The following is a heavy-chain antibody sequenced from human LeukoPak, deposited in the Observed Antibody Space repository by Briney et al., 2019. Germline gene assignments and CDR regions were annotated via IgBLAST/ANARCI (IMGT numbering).Heavy chain of an antibody. D-gene: IGHD3-22*01. CDR2: INHSGNA. CDR3: ARGYHDPYYYDSSGHYGD. Sequence: SETLSLTCAVSGGSFSGYYWTWIRQPPGKGLEWIGEINHSGNANYNPSLKSRVTISLDMSENHFSLKLTSVTAADTAVYYCARGYHDPYYYDSSGHYGDWGQGTLVTVSS. J-gene: IGHJ4*02. CDR1: GGSFSGYY. V-gene: IGHV4-34*01.